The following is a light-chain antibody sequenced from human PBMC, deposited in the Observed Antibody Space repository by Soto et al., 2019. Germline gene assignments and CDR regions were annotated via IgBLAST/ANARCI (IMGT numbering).Light chain of an antibody. CDR2: QDT. CDR1: KLGDKY. CDR3: QAWDSSTVV. V-gene: IGLV3-1*01. J-gene: IGLJ2*01. Sequence: SYELTQPPSVSVSPGQTASITCSGDKLGDKYACWYQQKPGQSPVLVIYQDTKRPSGIPERFSGSNSGNTATLTISGTQAIDEADYYCQAWDSSTVVFGGGTKLTAL.